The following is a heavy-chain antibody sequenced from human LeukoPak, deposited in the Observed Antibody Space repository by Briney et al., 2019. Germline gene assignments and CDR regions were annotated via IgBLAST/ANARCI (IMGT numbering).Heavy chain of an antibody. J-gene: IGHJ4*02. D-gene: IGHD6-13*01. CDR3: TTGYSSSWYNAFDI. CDR2: IKSDGSRI. V-gene: IGHV3-74*01. CDR1: GFTFSTYW. Sequence: GGSLRLSCAASGFTFSTYWMHWVRQAPGKGLVWVSRIKSDGSRIDYADSVRGRFSISRDNAKNTLYLQLDSLRAEDTAVYYCTTGYSSSWYNAFDIWGQGTLVTVSS.